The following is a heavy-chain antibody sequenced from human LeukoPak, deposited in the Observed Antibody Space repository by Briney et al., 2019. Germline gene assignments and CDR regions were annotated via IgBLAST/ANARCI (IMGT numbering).Heavy chain of an antibody. CDR2: IYPGDSDT. D-gene: IGHD5-18*01. CDR3: ARHVVSGYSYGHDAFDI. V-gene: IGHV5-51*01. Sequence: GESLKISCKGYGYSFTSYWIGWVRQMPGKGLEWMGIIYPGDSDTRYSPSFQGQVTISADKSISTAYLQWSSLKASDTAMYYCARHVVSGYSYGHDAFDIWGQGTMVTVSS. J-gene: IGHJ3*02. CDR1: GYSFTSYW.